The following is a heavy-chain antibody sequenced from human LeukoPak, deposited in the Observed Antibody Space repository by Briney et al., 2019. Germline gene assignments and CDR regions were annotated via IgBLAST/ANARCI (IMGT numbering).Heavy chain of an antibody. CDR3: ARDLGYCSGNSCYTDY. Sequence: PGGSLRLSCAASGFTFDEYGMSWVRQAPGKGLEWVSGINWNGGSTGYADSVKGRFTISRDNAKNSLYLQTNSLRAEDTALYYCARDLGYCSGNSCYTDYWGQGTLVTVSS. V-gene: IGHV3-20*04. CDR2: INWNGGST. CDR1: GFTFDEYG. J-gene: IGHJ4*02. D-gene: IGHD2-15*01.